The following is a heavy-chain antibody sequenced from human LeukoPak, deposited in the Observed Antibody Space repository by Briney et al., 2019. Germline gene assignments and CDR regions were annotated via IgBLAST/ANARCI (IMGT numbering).Heavy chain of an antibody. Sequence: GGSLRLSCAASGFTFHDYAMPWVRQAPGKGLEWVSGISWNSGSIAYADSVEGRFTISRDNAKNSLFLQMNGLRAEDTALYYCAKDIAAAGTGAFDIWGQGTMVTVSS. CDR3: AKDIAAAGTGAFDI. J-gene: IGHJ3*02. D-gene: IGHD6-13*01. CDR1: GFTFHDYA. V-gene: IGHV3-9*01. CDR2: ISWNSGSI.